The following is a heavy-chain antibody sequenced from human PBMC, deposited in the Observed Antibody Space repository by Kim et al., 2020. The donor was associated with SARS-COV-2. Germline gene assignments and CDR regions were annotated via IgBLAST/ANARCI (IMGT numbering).Heavy chain of an antibody. CDR1: GGSFSSYY. CDR3: ARIPLLLWFGELLRANYYGMDV. V-gene: IGHV4-34*01. CDR2: INHSGST. J-gene: IGHJ6*02. Sequence: SETLSLTCAVYGGSFSSYYWSWIRQPPGKGLEWIGEINHSGSTNYNPSLKSRVTISVDTSKNQFSLKLSSVTAADTAVYYCARIPLLLWFGELLRANYYGMDVWGQGTTVTVSS. D-gene: IGHD3-10*01.